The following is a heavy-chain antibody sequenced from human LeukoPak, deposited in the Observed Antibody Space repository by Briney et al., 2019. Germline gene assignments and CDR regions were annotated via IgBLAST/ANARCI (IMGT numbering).Heavy chain of an antibody. Sequence: SVKVSCKASGGTFSSYAISWVRQAPGQGLEWMGGIIPIFGTANYAQKFQGRVTITADESTSTVYMELSSLRSEDTAVYYCARGGYSSGWSFDYWGQGTLVTVSS. CDR1: GGTFSSYA. CDR2: IIPIFGTA. J-gene: IGHJ4*02. V-gene: IGHV1-69*01. CDR3: ARGGYSSGWSFDY. D-gene: IGHD6-19*01.